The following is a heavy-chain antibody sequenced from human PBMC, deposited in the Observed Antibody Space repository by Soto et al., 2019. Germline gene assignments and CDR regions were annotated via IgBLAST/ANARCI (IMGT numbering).Heavy chain of an antibody. J-gene: IGHJ4*02. Sequence: GGSLRLSCAASGFTFSSYNMNWVRQAPGKALEWVSQISPSSSTIYYADSVKGRFTISRDNAKNSLYLQMNSLTPEDTAVYYCARDPVTPSTKKYSRLAYWGQGTLVTVSS. CDR2: ISPSSSTI. V-gene: IGHV3-48*01. D-gene: IGHD6-13*01. CDR1: GFTFSSYN. CDR3: ARDPVTPSTKKYSRLAY.